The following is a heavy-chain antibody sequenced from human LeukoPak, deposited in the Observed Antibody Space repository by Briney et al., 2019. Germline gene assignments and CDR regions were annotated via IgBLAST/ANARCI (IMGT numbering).Heavy chain of an antibody. D-gene: IGHD5-12*01. CDR2: MYYSGST. Sequence: MPSETLSLTCTVSGDSISTYYRSWIRQPPGKGLEWIGYMYYSGSTNYNPSLKSRVTISLDTPKNQFSLRLNSVTAADTAVYYCARGVAGYGPCDYWGQGTLVTVSS. CDR1: GDSISTYY. J-gene: IGHJ4*02. CDR3: ARGVAGYGPCDY. V-gene: IGHV4-59*01.